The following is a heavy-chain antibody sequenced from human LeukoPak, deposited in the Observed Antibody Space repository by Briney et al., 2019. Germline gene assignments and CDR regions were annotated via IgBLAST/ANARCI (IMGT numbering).Heavy chain of an antibody. CDR1: GYTFTSYA. Sequence: ASVKVSCKASGYTFTSYAMHWVRQAPGQRLEWMGWINAGNGNTKYSRKFQGRVTITRNTSASTAYMELSSLRSEDTAVYYCARTYSSGRRYYYYYGMDVWGQGTTVTVSS. J-gene: IGHJ6*02. D-gene: IGHD6-19*01. CDR2: INAGNGNT. CDR3: ARTYSSGRRYYYYYGMDV. V-gene: IGHV1-3*01.